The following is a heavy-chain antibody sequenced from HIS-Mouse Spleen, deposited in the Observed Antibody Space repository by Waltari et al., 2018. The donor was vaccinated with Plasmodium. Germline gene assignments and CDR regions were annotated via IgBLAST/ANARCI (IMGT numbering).Heavy chain of an antibody. J-gene: IGHJ4*02. V-gene: IGHV4-34*01. CDR1: GGSLSGYY. D-gene: IGHD3-10*01. Sequence: QVQLQQWGAGLLKPSETLSLTCAVYGGSLSGYYWSWIRQPPGKGLEWIGEINHRGSTNYTPSLKSRVTISVDTSKNQFSLKLSSVTAADTAVYYCASSGSGSYYYWGQGTLVTVSS. CDR3: ASSGSGSYYY. CDR2: INHRGST.